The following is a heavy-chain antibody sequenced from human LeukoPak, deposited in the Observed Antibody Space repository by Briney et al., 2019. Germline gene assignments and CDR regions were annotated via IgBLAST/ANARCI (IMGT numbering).Heavy chain of an antibody. CDR2: ISSSSSYI. CDR3: AKGLYSSGWYYFDS. CDR1: GFTFSSYS. Sequence: NPGGSLRLSCAASGFTFSSYSMNWVRQAPGKGLEWVSSISSSSSYIYYADSVKGRFTTSRDNSKNTLYLQMNSLRAEDTAVYYCAKGLYSSGWYYFDSWGQGTLVTVSS. D-gene: IGHD6-19*01. V-gene: IGHV3-21*01. J-gene: IGHJ4*02.